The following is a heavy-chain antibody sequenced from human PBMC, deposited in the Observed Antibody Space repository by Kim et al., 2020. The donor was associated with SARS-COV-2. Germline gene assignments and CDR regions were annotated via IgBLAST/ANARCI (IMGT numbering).Heavy chain of an antibody. D-gene: IGHD6-25*01. CDR3: ARGEIAAAIRSFYDVDI. CDR1: GFTFSSYY. Sequence: GGSLRLSCAASGFTFSSYYMSWVRQAPGKGLEWVSVIYSGGSTYYADSVEGRFTISRDNSKNTLHFQMSSMRAEDTAVYYCARGEIAAAIRSFYDVDIWGQGRMVTVSS. CDR2: IYSGGST. J-gene: IGHJ3*02. V-gene: IGHV3-66*01.